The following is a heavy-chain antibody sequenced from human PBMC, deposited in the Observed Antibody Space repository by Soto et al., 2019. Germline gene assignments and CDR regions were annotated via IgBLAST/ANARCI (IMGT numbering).Heavy chain of an antibody. J-gene: IGHJ4*02. CDR2: ISSGDST. CDR1: GFSVSNLY. D-gene: IGHD3-3*01. Sequence: EVQLVESGGGLVQPGGSLRPSCAASGFSVSNLYMTWVRQAPGKGLEWVSVISSGDSTYYADSVKGRFTISRDNSKNTLYLEMNSLRAGDTAVYYCARDTFGGAYDFWHGGQGTLVTVSS. V-gene: IGHV3-66*01. CDR3: ARDTFGGAYDFWH.